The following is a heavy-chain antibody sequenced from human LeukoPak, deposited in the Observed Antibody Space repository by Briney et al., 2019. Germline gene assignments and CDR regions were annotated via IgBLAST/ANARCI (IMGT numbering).Heavy chain of an antibody. D-gene: IGHD3-16*01. CDR1: GFTFSTYG. J-gene: IGHJ4*02. V-gene: IGHV3-7*01. Sequence: GGSLRLSCAASGFTFSTYGMHWVRQAPGKGLEWVANIKKDGSEQYYVDSVKGRFTISRDNAKNSLYLQMNSLRVEDTAVYYCARDVKGGNFDYWGQGTLVTVSS. CDR2: IKKDGSEQ. CDR3: ARDVKGGNFDY.